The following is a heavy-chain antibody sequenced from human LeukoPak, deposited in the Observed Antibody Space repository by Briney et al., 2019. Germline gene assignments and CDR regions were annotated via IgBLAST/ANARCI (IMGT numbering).Heavy chain of an antibody. V-gene: IGHV4-59*12. CDR1: GGSISSYY. J-gene: IGHJ4*02. CDR3: ARAVGTSRNFFDY. CDR2: IYYSGST. Sequence: TSETLSLTCTVSGGSISSYYWSWIRQPPGKGLEWIGYIYYSGSTYYNPSLKSRVTISVDTSKNQFSLNLSSVTAADTAMYYCARAVGTSRNFFDYWGQGTLVTVSS. D-gene: IGHD4-23*01.